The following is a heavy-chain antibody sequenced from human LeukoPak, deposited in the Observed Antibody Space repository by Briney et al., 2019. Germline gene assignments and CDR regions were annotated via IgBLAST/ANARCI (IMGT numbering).Heavy chain of an antibody. Sequence: GASVKVSCKASGYTFTCYYMHWVRQAPGQGLEWMGWINPNSGGTNYAQKFQGRVTMTGDTSISTAYMELSRLRSDDTAVYYCARDPIVGATTAFDIWGQGTMVTVSS. D-gene: IGHD1-26*01. CDR1: GYTFTCYY. V-gene: IGHV1-2*02. CDR3: ARDPIVGATTAFDI. CDR2: INPNSGGT. J-gene: IGHJ3*02.